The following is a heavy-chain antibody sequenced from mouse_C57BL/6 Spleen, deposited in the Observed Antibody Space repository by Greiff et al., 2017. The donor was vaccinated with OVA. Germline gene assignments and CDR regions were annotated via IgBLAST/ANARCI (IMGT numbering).Heavy chain of an antibody. D-gene: IGHD1-1*01. CDR1: GYSFTDYN. J-gene: IGHJ1*03. Sequence: VQLQQSGPELVKPGASVKISCKASGYSFTDYNMNWVKQSNGKSLEWIGVINPNYGTTSYNQKFKGKATLTVDQSSSTAYMQLNSLTSEDSAVYYCAKGSSYGQDWYFDVWGTGTTVTVSS. CDR3: AKGSSYGQDWYFDV. V-gene: IGHV1-39*01. CDR2: INPNYGTT.